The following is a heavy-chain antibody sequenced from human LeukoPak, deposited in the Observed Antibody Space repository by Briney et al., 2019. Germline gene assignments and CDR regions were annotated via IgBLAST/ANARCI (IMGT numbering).Heavy chain of an antibody. CDR3: ARDAVIRVVVVAATYFDY. CDR2: ISYDGSNK. Sequence: QTGGSLRLSCAASGFTFSSYAMHWVRQAPGKGLEWVAVISYDGSNKYYADSVKGRFTISRDNSKNTLYPQMNSLRAGDTAVYYCARDAVIRVVVVAATYFDYWGQGTLVTVSS. V-gene: IGHV3-30-3*01. D-gene: IGHD2-15*01. J-gene: IGHJ4*02. CDR1: GFTFSSYA.